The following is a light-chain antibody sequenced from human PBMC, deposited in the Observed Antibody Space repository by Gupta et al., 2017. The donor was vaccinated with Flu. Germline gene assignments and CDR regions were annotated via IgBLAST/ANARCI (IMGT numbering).Light chain of an antibody. CDR1: QSVLYSSKNKNY. CDR3: QQYYSTPFT. CDR2: WAS. V-gene: IGKV4-1*01. J-gene: IGKJ3*01. Sequence: DIVMTPSPDSLPVSLGERATINCKSSQSVLYSSKNKNYLAWYQQRPGQPPKLLLYWASTRESGVPDRFSGSGSGTDFTLTISSLQAEDVAVYYCQQYYSTPFTFGPGTKVEIK.